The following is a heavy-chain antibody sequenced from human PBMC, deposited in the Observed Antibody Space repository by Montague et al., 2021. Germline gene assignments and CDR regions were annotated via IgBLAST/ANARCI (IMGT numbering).Heavy chain of an antibody. CDR3: ARAGYYGGLDI. Sequence: SLRLSCAASGFTFSTSWIHWVRQAPGKGLVWVSRINPDGSSTNHADSVTGRFTISRDNGKNTLYLQMNSLRAEDTAVYFCARAGYYGGLDIWGQGTMATASS. D-gene: IGHD2-21*01. V-gene: IGHV3-74*01. CDR1: GFTFSTSW. CDR2: INPDGSST. J-gene: IGHJ3*02.